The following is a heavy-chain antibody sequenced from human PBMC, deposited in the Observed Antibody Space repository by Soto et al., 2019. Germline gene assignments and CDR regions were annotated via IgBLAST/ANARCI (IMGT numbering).Heavy chain of an antibody. Sequence: SETLSLTCTVSGGSISSSAHYWGWIRQPPGKGLEWIGSIYYSGNTYYNPSLQSRVTISADTSKNQFSLKLSSVTAADTAVYYCVRLPWADYGGIFDPWGQGTLVTVS. CDR2: IYYSGNT. CDR3: VRLPWADYGGIFDP. D-gene: IGHD4-17*01. CDR1: GGSISSSAHY. J-gene: IGHJ5*02. V-gene: IGHV4-39*07.